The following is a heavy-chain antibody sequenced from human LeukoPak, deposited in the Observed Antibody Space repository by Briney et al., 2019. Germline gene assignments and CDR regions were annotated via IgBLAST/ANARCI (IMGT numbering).Heavy chain of an antibody. D-gene: IGHD6-19*01. CDR2: IYTGGGT. CDR3: ARAAVAGTPGDY. CDR1: GFPFSSYW. V-gene: IGHV3-66*01. J-gene: IGHJ4*02. Sequence: GGSLRLSCVASGFPFSSYWMTWVRQAPGKGLEWVSIIYTGGGTHYADSVKGRFTISRDNSKNTLYLQMNSLRAEDTAVYYCARAAVAGTPGDYWGQGTLVTVSS.